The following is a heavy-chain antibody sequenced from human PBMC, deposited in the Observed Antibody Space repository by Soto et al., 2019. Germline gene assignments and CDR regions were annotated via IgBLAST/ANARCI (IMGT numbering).Heavy chain of an antibody. CDR3: ARGRYGDY. CDR1: GYAFTTYG. CDR2: ISAHNGNT. J-gene: IGHJ4*02. V-gene: IGHV1-18*01. D-gene: IGHD1-1*01. Sequence: QVHLVQSGAEVKKPGASVKVSCQASGYAFTTYGITWVRQAPGQGLEWMGWISAHNGNTYYAQKLQGRVTVTSDTSTSTAYMELRSLRSDDTAVYYCARGRYGDYWGQGALVTGSS.